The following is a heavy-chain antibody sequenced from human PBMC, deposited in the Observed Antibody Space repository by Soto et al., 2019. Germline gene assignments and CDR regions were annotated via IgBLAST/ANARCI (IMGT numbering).Heavy chain of an antibody. CDR1: GGSISSGGYY. CDR3: ARAPTYSNYFDY. V-gene: IGHV4-31*03. CDR2: IYYSGST. Sequence: LSLTCTVSGGSISSGGYYWSWIRQHPGKGLEWIGYIYYSGSTYYNPSLKSRVTISVDTSKNQFSLKLSSVTAADTAVYYCARAPTYSNYFDYWGQGTLVTVSS. J-gene: IGHJ4*02. D-gene: IGHD4-4*01.